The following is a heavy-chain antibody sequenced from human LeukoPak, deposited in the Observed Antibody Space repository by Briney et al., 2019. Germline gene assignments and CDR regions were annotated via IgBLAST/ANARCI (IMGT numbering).Heavy chain of an antibody. V-gene: IGHV5-51*01. D-gene: IGHD2-21*02. CDR1: GYSFTNYW. CDR3: ARQMTFRWGPDY. Sequence: GESLKISCKGSGYSFTNYWIGWVRQMPGKGLEWMGIINPDDSDTRYSPSFQGQVTISADKSISTAYLQWSSLEASDTAMYFCARQMTFRWGPDYWGQGTLVTVSS. J-gene: IGHJ4*02. CDR2: INPDDSDT.